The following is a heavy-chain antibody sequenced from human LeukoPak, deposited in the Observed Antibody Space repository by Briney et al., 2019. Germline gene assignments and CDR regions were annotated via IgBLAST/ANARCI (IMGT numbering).Heavy chain of an antibody. J-gene: IGHJ4*02. CDR2: INGRGSTI. V-gene: IGHV3-48*03. CDR3: ASRDYFDY. Sequence: GGSLRLSCAASGVTFSNYEMNWVRQAPGKGLEWISYINGRGSTINYADSVKGRFTISRDNAKNSLYLQMNSLRDEDTAVYYCASRDYFDYWGQGTLVTVSS. CDR1: GVTFSNYE.